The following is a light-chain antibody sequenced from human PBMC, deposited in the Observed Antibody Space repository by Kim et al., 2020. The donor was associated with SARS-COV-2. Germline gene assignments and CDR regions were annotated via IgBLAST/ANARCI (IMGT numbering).Light chain of an antibody. CDR1: SSNIGAGYG. Sequence: VASSGTGSSSNIGAGYGVHWDRLLPGSAPKLVIYDKTRRPSGVPDRFSGSRSGTSASLAITGLQAEDEADYYCQSYDGSLATSGVFGTGTKVTVL. J-gene: IGLJ1*01. CDR3: QSYDGSLATSGV. CDR2: DKT. V-gene: IGLV1-40*01.